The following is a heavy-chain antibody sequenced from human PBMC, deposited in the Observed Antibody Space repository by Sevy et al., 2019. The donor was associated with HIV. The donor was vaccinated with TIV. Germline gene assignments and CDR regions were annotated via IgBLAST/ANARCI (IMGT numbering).Heavy chain of an antibody. J-gene: IGHJ6*02. CDR1: GLNLDNYA. CDR3: AKTILSSHYYNYGMVV. Sequence: GGSLRLSCVASGLNLDNYAIHWVRQAPGRGLEWVSGLSWKTGTIGFADSVKGRFTISRDNAKNSLYLQMNSLRPEDTALYYCAKTILSSHYYNYGMVVWGQRTTVTDSS. CDR2: LSWKTGTI. V-gene: IGHV3-9*01. D-gene: IGHD3-9*01.